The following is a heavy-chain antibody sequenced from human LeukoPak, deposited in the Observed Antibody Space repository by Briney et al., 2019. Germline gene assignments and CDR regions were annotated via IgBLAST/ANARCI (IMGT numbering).Heavy chain of an antibody. J-gene: IGHJ3*02. CDR3: ARVRAYYYDSSGLGHDDFDI. V-gene: IGHV4-59*01. CDR2: IYYSGST. CDR1: GGSISSYY. D-gene: IGHD3-22*01. Sequence: PSETLSLTCTVSGGSISSYYWSWIRQPPGKGLEWIGYIYYSGSTNYNPSLKSRVTISVDTSKNQFSLKLSSVTAADTAVYYCARVRAYYYDSSGLGHDDFDIWGQGTMVTVSS.